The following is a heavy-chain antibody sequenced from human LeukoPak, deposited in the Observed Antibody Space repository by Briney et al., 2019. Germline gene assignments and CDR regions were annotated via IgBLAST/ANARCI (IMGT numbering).Heavy chain of an antibody. V-gene: IGHV1-46*01. CDR3: ARANWNYRTNDAFDI. J-gene: IGHJ3*02. CDR2: INPSGGST. CDR1: GYTFTSYY. Sequence: GASVKVSCKASGYTFTSYYMHWVRQAPGQGLEWMGIINPSGGSTSYAQKFQGRVTMTRDTSTSTVYMELNRLTSDDTAVYFCARANWNYRTNDAFDIWGQGTMVTVSS. D-gene: IGHD1-7*01.